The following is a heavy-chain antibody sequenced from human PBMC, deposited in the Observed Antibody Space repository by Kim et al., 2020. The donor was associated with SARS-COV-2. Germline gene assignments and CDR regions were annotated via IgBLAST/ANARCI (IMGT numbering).Heavy chain of an antibody. D-gene: IGHD3-10*01. CDR3: ARDGANWFVDS. V-gene: IGHV3-30*07. Sequence: YYADSAKVRLTISRDISKTTVYLQMSDLSADDTAVYYCARDGANWFVDSWGQGTLVTV. J-gene: IGHJ5*01.